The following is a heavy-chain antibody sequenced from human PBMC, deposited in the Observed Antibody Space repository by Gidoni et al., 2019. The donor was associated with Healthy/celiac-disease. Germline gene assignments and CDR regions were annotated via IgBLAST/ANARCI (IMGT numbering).Heavy chain of an antibody. V-gene: IGHV4-31*03. CDR2: IYYSGST. CDR1: GGSISSGGYY. D-gene: IGHD3-22*01. J-gene: IGHJ4*02. CDR3: ARGFGSSGYYYDE. Sequence: QVQLQESGPGLVKPSQTLSLTCTVSGGSISSGGYYWRWIRQHPGKVLEWIGYIYYSGSTYYNPSLKSRVTKSVDTSKNQFSLKLSSVTAADTAVYYCARGFGSSGYYYDEWGQGTLVTVSS.